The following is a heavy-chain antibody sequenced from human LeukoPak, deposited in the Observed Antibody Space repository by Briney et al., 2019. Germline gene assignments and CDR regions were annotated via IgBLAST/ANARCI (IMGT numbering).Heavy chain of an antibody. CDR1: GYSFTTYW. Sequence: GESLKISCKASGYSFTTYWIGWVRQMPGKGLEWMGIIYPADSTAHYSPSFQGQVTISVDKSINTAYLQWSRLKASDTAMYYCARHTTIFGVVRGFDYWGQGTLVTVSS. J-gene: IGHJ4*02. V-gene: IGHV5-51*01. D-gene: IGHD3-3*01. CDR2: IYPADSTA. CDR3: ARHTTIFGVVRGFDY.